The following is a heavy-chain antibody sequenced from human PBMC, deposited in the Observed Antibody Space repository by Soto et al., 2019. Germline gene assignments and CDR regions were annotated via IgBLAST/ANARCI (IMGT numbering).Heavy chain of an antibody. CDR1: GGTFSSYA. Sequence: SVKVSCKASGGTFSSYAISWVRQAPGQGLEWMGGIIPIFGTANYAQKFQGRVTITADESTSTAYMELSSLRSEDTAVYYCARCLEYCSSTSCEYYYYGMDVWGQ. V-gene: IGHV1-69*13. CDR3: ARCLEYCSSTSCEYYYYGMDV. D-gene: IGHD2-2*01. J-gene: IGHJ6*02. CDR2: IIPIFGTA.